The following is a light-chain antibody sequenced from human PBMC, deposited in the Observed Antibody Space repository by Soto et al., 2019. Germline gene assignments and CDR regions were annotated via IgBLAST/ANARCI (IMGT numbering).Light chain of an antibody. V-gene: IGLV4-60*02. Sequence: QLVLTQSSSASASLGSSVKLTCTLSSGHSSYIITWHQQQPGKAPRYLMKLEGSGSYNKGSGVPDRFSGSSSGADRYLTISNLQFEDEADYYCETWDSNNWVFGGGTKLTV. CDR1: SGHSSYI. J-gene: IGLJ3*02. CDR2: LEGSGSY. CDR3: ETWDSNNWV.